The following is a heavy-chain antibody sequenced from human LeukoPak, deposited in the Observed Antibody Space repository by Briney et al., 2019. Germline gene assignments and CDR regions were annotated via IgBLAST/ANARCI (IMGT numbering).Heavy chain of an antibody. J-gene: IGHJ4*02. V-gene: IGHV3-33*01. D-gene: IGHD6-6*01. Sequence: GGPLRLSCAASGFTFSTYGMHWVRQAPGTGLEWVAIIYYDGSNKYYADSVKGRFTISRDNSKNTLYLQMSSLRAEDTAVYYCARAARYSSSSNFDYWGQGTLVTVSS. CDR1: GFTFSTYG. CDR3: ARAARYSSSSNFDY. CDR2: IYYDGSNK.